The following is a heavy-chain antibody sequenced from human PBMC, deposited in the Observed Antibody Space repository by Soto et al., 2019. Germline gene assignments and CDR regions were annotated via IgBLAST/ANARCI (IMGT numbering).Heavy chain of an antibody. Sequence: RASKKILCEDSGYNLPSYWRGLERQMPGKGLEWMGNIHPDVSDTSNNPTFDGRVTVSADKSSNTDYLQWSSLEASDTAIYYCVRQLGNTAMLIIDSWGQGTPVTVSS. CDR2: IHPDVSDT. J-gene: IGHJ4*02. V-gene: IGHV5-51*01. D-gene: IGHD3-16*01. CDR1: GYNLPSYW. CDR3: VRQLGNTAMLIIDS.